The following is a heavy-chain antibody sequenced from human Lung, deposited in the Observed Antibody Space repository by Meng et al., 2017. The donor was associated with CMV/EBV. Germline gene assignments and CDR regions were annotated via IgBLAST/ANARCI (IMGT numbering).Heavy chain of an antibody. D-gene: IGHD3-10*01. Sequence: GESLKISCAASGFTFSDYYMPWIRQAPGKGLEWVSYISSSGRNKYYADSVKGRFTISRDDAKNTLFLQMNSLRADDTAVYSCARGSRPYYYGTGSPLDHWGQGTLVTVSS. V-gene: IGHV3-11*01. CDR1: GFTFSDYY. J-gene: IGHJ5*02. CDR3: ARGSRPYYYGTGSPLDH. CDR2: ISSSGRNK.